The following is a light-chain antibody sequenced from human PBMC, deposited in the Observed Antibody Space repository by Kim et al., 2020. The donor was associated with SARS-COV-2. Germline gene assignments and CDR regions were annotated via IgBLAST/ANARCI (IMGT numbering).Light chain of an antibody. Sequence: AVQLTQSPSSLSASVGDRVTITCRANQGLSNHLVWYQQKPGKVPKLLIYAASTLQTGVPPRFSGSESGTDFTLTISNLQPEDFATYYCIQVQNSPYTFGQGTKLELK. CDR3: IQVQNSPYT. CDR2: AAS. V-gene: IGKV1-6*01. CDR1: QGLSNH. J-gene: IGKJ2*01.